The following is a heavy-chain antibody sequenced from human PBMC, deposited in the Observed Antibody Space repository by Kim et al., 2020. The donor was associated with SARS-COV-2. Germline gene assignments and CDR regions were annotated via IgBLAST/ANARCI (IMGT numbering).Heavy chain of an antibody. D-gene: IGHD6-19*01. CDR3: ARGYSSGFDY. V-gene: IGHV3-48*03. J-gene: IGHJ4*02. CDR2: TV. Sequence: TVYYADSVKGRFTISRDNAKNSLYLQMTSLSADDTAVYYCARGYSSGFDYWGQGTLVTVSS.